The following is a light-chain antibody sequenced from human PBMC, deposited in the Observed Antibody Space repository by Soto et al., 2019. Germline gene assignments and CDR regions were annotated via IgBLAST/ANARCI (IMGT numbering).Light chain of an antibody. CDR2: WAS. J-gene: IGKJ3*01. CDR3: QQYYSTPFT. CDR1: QSVLYSSNNKNY. V-gene: IGKV4-1*01. Sequence: DIVMTQSPDSLAVSLGERATINCKSSQSVLYSSNNKNYLAWYQQKPGQPPKLLIYWASIRETGVPDRFSGRGSGTDFTLTISSLHAEDVAVYSCQQYYSTPFTFGPGTKVDIK.